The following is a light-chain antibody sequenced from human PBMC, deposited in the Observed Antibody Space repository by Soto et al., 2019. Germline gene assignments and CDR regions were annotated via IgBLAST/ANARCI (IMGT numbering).Light chain of an antibody. CDR3: QQSYSTPT. Sequence: DIQMTHSPSSLSASVGDRVTITCRASQSISTYLNWYHQKPGKAPKLLIYAASSLQSGVPSRFSGSGSGTDFTLTISSLQPEDFATYYCQQSYSTPTFGGGTKVDIK. CDR1: QSISTY. J-gene: IGKJ4*01. CDR2: AAS. V-gene: IGKV1-39*01.